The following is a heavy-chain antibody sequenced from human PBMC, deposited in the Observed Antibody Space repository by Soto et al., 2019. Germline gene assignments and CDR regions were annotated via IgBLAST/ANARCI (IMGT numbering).Heavy chain of an antibody. CDR1: GLTFSNYA. V-gene: IGHV3-23*01. CDR2: MSGSSGTT. D-gene: IGHD1-7*01. J-gene: IGHJ4*02. Sequence: QTGGSLRLSCATSGLTFSNYAMSWVRQAPGGGLEWVSSMSGSSGTTYYADSVRGRLTISRDRSKNTLYLQMSSLRAEDTALYYCAKNQERELPRVIDFWGQGTLVTVSS. CDR3: AKNQERELPRVIDF.